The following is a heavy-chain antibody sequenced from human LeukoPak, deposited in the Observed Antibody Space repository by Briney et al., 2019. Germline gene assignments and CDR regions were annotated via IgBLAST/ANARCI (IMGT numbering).Heavy chain of an antibody. J-gene: IGHJ4*02. D-gene: IGHD6-13*01. V-gene: IGHV3-30*18. CDR1: GFTFSSYG. CDR3: AKDPPSIAAILDY. CDR2: ISYDGSNK. Sequence: PGGSLRLSCAASGFTFSSYGMHWVRQAPGKGLEWVAVISYDGSNKYYADSVKGRFTISRDNSNNTLYLQMDSLRAEDTAVYYCAKDPPSIAAILDYRGQGTLGTVSS.